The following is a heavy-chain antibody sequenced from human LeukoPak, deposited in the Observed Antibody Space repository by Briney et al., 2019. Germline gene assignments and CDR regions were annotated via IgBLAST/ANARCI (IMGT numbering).Heavy chain of an antibody. CDR3: APLGGGYSYGYISY. Sequence: GGSLRLSCGVSGFSFSNYAMSWVRQAPGKGLEWVSGINDSGSTRFYVDSVKGRFTSSRDNPKNTLYLQMNSLRAEDTAVYYCAPLGGGYSYGYISYWGQGTLVTVSS. CDR1: GFSFSNYA. V-gene: IGHV3-23*01. CDR2: INDSGSTR. D-gene: IGHD5-18*01. J-gene: IGHJ4*02.